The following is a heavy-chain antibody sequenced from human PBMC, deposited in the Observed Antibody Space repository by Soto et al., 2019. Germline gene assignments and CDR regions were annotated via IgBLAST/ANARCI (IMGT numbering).Heavy chain of an antibody. J-gene: IGHJ4*02. D-gene: IGHD3-22*01. CDR3: ARFNYYDGSGSPYYFDY. CDR2: ISAYNGNT. V-gene: IGHV1-18*01. CDR1: GYTFTSYD. Sequence: ASVKVSCKASGYTFTSYDISWVRQAPGQGLEWMGWISAYNGNTNYAQKLQGRVTMTTDTSTSTAYMELRSLRSDDTAVYYCARFNYYDGSGSPYYFDYWGQGTLVTVSS.